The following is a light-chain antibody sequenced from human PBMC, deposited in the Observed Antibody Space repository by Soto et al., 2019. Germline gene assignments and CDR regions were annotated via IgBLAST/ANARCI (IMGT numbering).Light chain of an antibody. CDR2: GTS. J-gene: IGKJ1*01. CDR3: QQYASSPGT. V-gene: IGKV3-20*01. CDR1: QSVKSSY. Sequence: EIVLTQSPGTLSLAPGEGATLSCRASQSVKSSYLAWYQQKPGQAPRLLIFGTSNRATGIPDRFRGGGSGTYFPLTSSSLEPEDFAVYYCQQYASSPGTFGQGTKVEIK.